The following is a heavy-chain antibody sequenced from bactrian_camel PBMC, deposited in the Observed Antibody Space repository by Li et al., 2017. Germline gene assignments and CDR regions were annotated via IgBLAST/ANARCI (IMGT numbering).Heavy chain of an antibody. V-gene: IGHV3S40*01. CDR1: GDDYNTNY. CDR2: IYREDERT. D-gene: IGHD6*01. CDR3: AAQFVCGSWYWGDFAF. J-gene: IGHJ6*01. Sequence: VQLVESGGGSVQAGGSLRLSCAPSGDDYNTNYMVVAWFRQGPGKEREGVAAIYREDERTYYDGAVRDRFTISKDNAKDVLWLRMNNLKPEDTAGYYCAAQFVCGSWYWGDFAFWGPGTQVTVS.